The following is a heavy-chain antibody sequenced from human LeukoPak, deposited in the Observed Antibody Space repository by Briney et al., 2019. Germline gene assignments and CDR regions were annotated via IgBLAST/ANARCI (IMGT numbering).Heavy chain of an antibody. V-gene: IGHV1-18*01. CDR1: GYTFTSYG. CDR3: ARKFLGSRGYYFDY. D-gene: IGHD3-10*01. CDR2: ISVYNGHT. J-gene: IGHJ4*02. Sequence: ASEKVSCKASGYTFTSYGISWVRQAPGQGLEWMGWISVYNGHTNYAQRFQGRVTMTRSTSISTAYMELSSLRSEDTAVYYCARKFLGSRGYYFDYWGQGTLVTVSS.